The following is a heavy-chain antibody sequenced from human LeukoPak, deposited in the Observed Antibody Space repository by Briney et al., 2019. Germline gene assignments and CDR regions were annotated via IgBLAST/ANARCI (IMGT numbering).Heavy chain of an antibody. J-gene: IGHJ6*02. CDR3: ARLVAGYYYYYGMDV. CDR2: IYYSGST. CDR1: GGSISSYY. Sequence: SETLSPTCTVSGGSISSYYWSWIRQPPGKGLEWIGYIYYSGSTNYNPSLKSRVSISVDTSKNQFSLKLSSVTAADTAVYYCARLVAGYYYYYGMDVWGQGTTVTVSS. V-gene: IGHV4-59*01. D-gene: IGHD6-19*01.